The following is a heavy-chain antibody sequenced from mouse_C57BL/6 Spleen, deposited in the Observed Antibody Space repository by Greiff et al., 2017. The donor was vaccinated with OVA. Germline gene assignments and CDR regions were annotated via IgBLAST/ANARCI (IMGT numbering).Heavy chain of an antibody. Sequence: QVQLQQSGAELVKPGASVKISCKASGYAFSSYWMNWVKQRPGKGLEWIGQIYPGDGDTNYNGKFKGKATLTADKSSSTAYMQLSSLTSEDSAVYFCARSAYYGSQFFYWYFDVWGTGTTVTVSS. CDR3: ARSAYYGSQFFYWYFDV. CDR1: GYAFSSYW. J-gene: IGHJ1*03. V-gene: IGHV1-80*01. D-gene: IGHD1-1*01. CDR2: IYPGDGDT.